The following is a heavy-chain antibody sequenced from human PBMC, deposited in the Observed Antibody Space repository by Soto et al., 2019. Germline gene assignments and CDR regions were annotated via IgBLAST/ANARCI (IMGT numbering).Heavy chain of an antibody. J-gene: IGHJ4*01. CDR3: SRYYCSSTSCYGDY. D-gene: IGHD2-2*01. CDR2: IYYSGST. Sequence: PSETLSLTCTVSGGSISSGGYYWSWIRQHPGKGLEWIGYIYYSGSTYYNPSLKSRVTISVDTSKNQFSLKLSSVTAADTAVYYCSRYYCSSTSCYGDYWRHGTLVTVSS. CDR1: GGSISSGGYY. V-gene: IGHV4-31*03.